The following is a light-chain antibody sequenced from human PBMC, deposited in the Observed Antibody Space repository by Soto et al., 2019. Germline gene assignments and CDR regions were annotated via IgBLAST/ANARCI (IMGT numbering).Light chain of an antibody. CDR2: LGS. V-gene: IGKV2-28*01. CDR1: QSLLYSDGRNY. CDR3: MQGLQIPRT. J-gene: IGKJ5*01. Sequence: DIVMTQSPLSLPVTPGEPASISCRSHQSLLYSDGRNYLDWYLKKPGQSPQLLIYLGSDRASGVPDRFTGSGSGTDFTLKISRVEAEDVGVYYCMQGLQIPRTFGQGTRLEIK.